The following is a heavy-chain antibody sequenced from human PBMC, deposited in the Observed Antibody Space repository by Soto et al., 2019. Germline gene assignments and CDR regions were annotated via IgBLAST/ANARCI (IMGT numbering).Heavy chain of an antibody. CDR2: IWYDGSNK. Sequence: ESVGGVVQPGRYLRLSCAASGFTFSSYGMHWVRQAPGKGLEWVAVIWYDGSNKYYADSVKGRFTISRDNSKNTLYLQMNSLRAEDTAVYYWARETTIFGVVIYAFDIWGQGTMVTVSS. CDR1: GFTFSSYG. D-gene: IGHD3-3*01. J-gene: IGHJ3*02. CDR3: ARETTIFGVVIYAFDI. V-gene: IGHV3-33*01.